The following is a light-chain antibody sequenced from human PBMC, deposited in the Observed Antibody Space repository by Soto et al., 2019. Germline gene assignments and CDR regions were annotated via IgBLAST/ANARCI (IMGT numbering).Light chain of an antibody. Sequence: TQPPATLSLFILERATLSCRASQSVSSNLAWYQQKPGQAPRLLIYGASTRATGIPARFSGSGSGTEFTLTISSLQSEDFAVYYCQQYNNWPPITFGQGSRLEIK. CDR3: QQYNNWPPIT. J-gene: IGKJ5*01. CDR2: GAS. CDR1: QSVSSN. V-gene: IGKV3-15*01.